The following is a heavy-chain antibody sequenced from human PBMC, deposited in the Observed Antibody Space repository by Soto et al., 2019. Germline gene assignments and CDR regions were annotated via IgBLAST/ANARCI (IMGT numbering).Heavy chain of an antibody. CDR1: GDSVSSNSAA. Sequence: SQTLSLTCAISGDSVSSNSAAWNWIRQSPSRGLEWLGRTYYRSKWYNDYAVSVKSRITINPDTSKNQFSLQLNSVTPEDTAVYYCAREDSSGYKGHYYYYGMDAWGQGTTVTVSS. V-gene: IGHV6-1*01. J-gene: IGHJ6*02. CDR2: TYYRSKWYN. CDR3: AREDSSGYKGHYYYYGMDA. D-gene: IGHD6-19*01.